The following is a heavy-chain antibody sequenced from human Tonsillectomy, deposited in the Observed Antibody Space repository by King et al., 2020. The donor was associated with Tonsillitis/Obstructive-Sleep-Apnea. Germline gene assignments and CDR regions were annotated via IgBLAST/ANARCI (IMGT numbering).Heavy chain of an antibody. D-gene: IGHD6-19*01. Sequence: VQLVESGGGLVQPGGSLRLSCAASGFTFSSYSMNWVRQAPGKVLELVSYISSSSSTIYYADSVKGRFTISRYNAKNSLYLQMNSLRDEDTAVYYCARDMAVAGPAENYWGQGTLVTVSS. CDR2: ISSSSSTI. J-gene: IGHJ4*02. V-gene: IGHV3-48*02. CDR1: GFTFSSYS. CDR3: ARDMAVAGPAENY.